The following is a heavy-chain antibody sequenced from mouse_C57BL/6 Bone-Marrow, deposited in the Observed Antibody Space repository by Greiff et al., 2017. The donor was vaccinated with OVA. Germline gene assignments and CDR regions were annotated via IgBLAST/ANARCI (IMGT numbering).Heavy chain of an antibody. D-gene: IGHD1-1*01. J-gene: IGHJ4*01. Sequence: EVKLVESGTVLARPGASVKMSCKTSGYTFTSYWMHWVKQRPGQGLEWIGAIYPGNSDTSYNQKFKGKAKLTAVTSASTAYMELSSLTNEDSAVYYCTRPVVAPYYGMDYWGQGTSVTVSS. CDR3: TRPVVAPYYGMDY. CDR2: IYPGNSDT. CDR1: GYTFTSYW. V-gene: IGHV1-5*01.